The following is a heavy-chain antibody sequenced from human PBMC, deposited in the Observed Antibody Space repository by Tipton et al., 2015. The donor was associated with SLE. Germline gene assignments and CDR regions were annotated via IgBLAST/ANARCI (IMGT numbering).Heavy chain of an antibody. CDR3: ARSRYTYGYGFDY. D-gene: IGHD5-18*01. Sequence: QSGPEVKKPGESLRISCRGFGYSFASYWIIWLRQMPGKGLEWMGRIDPIDSYTNYSPSFQGHVTLSVDKSISTAYLQWDSLRASDTAMYYCARSRYTYGYGFDYWGQGTLVTVAS. CDR1: GYSFASYW. J-gene: IGHJ4*01. V-gene: IGHV5-10-1*01. CDR2: IDPIDSYT.